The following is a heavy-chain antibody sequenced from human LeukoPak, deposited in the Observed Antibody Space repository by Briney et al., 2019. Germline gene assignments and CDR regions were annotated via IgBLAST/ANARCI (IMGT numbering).Heavy chain of an antibody. J-gene: IGHJ5*02. D-gene: IGHD2-21*02. CDR2: IYYSGRT. CDR1: GGSFSGDY. Sequence: KPSETLSLTCAVYGGSFSGDYWAWIRQPPGKGLEWIGSIYYSGRTYYNPSLKSRVTKSVDTSKNQFSLKLTSVTAADTALYYCARLRVVTALFDPWGQGTLVTVSS. CDR3: ARLRVVTALFDP. V-gene: IGHV4-34*01.